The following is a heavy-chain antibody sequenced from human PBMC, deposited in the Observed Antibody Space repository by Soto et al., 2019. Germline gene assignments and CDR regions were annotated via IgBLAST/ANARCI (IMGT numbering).Heavy chain of an antibody. J-gene: IGHJ1*01. CDR3: AKGIRPHPGYFQH. CDR1: GFTFSSYG. D-gene: IGHD1-1*01. CDR2: MSYDGSNK. V-gene: IGHV3-30*18. Sequence: GGSLRLSCAASGFTFSSYGMHWVRQAPGKGLEWVAVMSYDGSNKYYADSVKGRFTISRDNSKNTLYLQMNSLRAEDTAVYYCAKGIRPHPGYFQHWAQGTLVPVSS.